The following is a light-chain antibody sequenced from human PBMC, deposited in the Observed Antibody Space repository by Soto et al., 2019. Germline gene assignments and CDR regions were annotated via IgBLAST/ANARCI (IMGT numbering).Light chain of an antibody. V-gene: IGKV1-39*01. J-gene: IGKJ1*01. CDR3: QQSYSTPVA. Sequence: DIQMTQSPSSRSASVVDRVTITFRASQSISSYLNWYQQKPGKAPKLLIYAASSLQSGVPSRFSGSGSGTDFTLTISSLQPEDFATYYCQQSYSTPVAFGQGTKVDIK. CDR1: QSISSY. CDR2: AAS.